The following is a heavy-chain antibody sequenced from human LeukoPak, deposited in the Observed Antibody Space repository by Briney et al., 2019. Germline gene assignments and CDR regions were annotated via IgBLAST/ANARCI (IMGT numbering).Heavy chain of an antibody. CDR1: GGSISSYY. CDR3: ARGGDCSGGSCNNWFDP. J-gene: IGHJ5*02. Sequence: SETLSLTCTVSGGSISSYYWSWIRQPPGKGLEWIGYIYYSGSTNYNPSLKSRVTISVDTSKNQFSPKLSSVTAADTAVYYCARGGDCSGGSCNNWFDPWGQGTLVTVSS. CDR2: IYYSGST. D-gene: IGHD2-15*01. V-gene: IGHV4-59*01.